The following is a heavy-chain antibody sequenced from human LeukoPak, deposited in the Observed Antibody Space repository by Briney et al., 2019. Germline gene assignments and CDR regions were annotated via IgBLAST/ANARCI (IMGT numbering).Heavy chain of an antibody. Sequence: GGSLRLSCAASGFTFSDTWMHWVRQAPGEGLVWVSRIRSDGSDTRYADSVKGRFTISRDNAKNTLYLQMNSLRAEDTDVYYCAKGATTWELPHDYWGQGTLVTVSS. CDR2: IRSDGSDT. CDR3: AKGATTWELPHDY. J-gene: IGHJ4*02. D-gene: IGHD1-26*01. CDR1: GFTFSDTW. V-gene: IGHV3-74*01.